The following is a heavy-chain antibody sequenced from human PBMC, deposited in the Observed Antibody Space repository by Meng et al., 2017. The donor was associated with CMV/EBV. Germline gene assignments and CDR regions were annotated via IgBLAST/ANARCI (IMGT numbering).Heavy chain of an antibody. CDR2: ISAYNGNT. CDR3: ARDAMEWLDRRYFDY. J-gene: IGHJ4*02. D-gene: IGHD3-3*01. V-gene: IGHV1-18*01. Sequence: QVQLVQSGAEVKKPGXSVKVPCKASGYTFTSYGISWVRQAPGQGLEWMGWISAYNGNTNYAQKLQGRVTMTTDTSTSTAYMELRSLRSDDTAVYYCARDAMEWLDRRYFDYWGQGTLVTVAS. CDR1: GYTFTSYG.